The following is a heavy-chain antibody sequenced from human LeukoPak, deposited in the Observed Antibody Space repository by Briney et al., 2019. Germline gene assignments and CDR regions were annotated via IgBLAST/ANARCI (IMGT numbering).Heavy chain of an antibody. CDR3: ARVRAVTTFRDAFDI. Sequence: PGGALRLSCAAPGVTFSSYSMNWVRQAPGKRLPSVSYISSSSSTIYYADSVKGRFTIYRDNAKNSLYLQMNSLTDDDTAVYYCARVRAVTTFRDAFDIWGQGTMVTVSS. J-gene: IGHJ3*02. D-gene: IGHD4-17*01. CDR2: ISSSSSTI. V-gene: IGHV3-48*02. CDR1: GVTFSSYS.